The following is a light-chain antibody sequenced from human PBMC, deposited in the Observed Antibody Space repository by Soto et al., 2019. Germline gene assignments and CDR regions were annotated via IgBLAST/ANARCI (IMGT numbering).Light chain of an antibody. J-gene: IGKJ4*01. CDR3: QQYGSYPLT. CDR2: ETS. Sequence: EVVLTQSPGALSLSPGERVTLSCRASQSVDSSYFAWYQQRPGQAPRLLIYETSSRATGIPDRFSGSGSGTDFTLTVSRLEPEDFAVYFCQQYGSYPLTFGGGTKVEIK. V-gene: IGKV3-20*01. CDR1: QSVDSSY.